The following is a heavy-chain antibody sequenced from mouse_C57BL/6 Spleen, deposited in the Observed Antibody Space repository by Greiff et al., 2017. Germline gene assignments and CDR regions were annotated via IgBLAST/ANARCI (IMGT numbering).Heavy chain of an antibody. Sequence: EVHLVESGPGLVKPSQSLSLTCSVTGYSITSGYYWNWIRQFPGNKLEWMGYISYDGSNNYNPSLKNRISITRDTSKNQFFLKLNSVTTEDTATYYCARRITTVVRYFDVWGTGTTVTVSS. D-gene: IGHD1-1*01. CDR1: GYSITSGYY. V-gene: IGHV3-6*01. CDR3: ARRITTVVRYFDV. J-gene: IGHJ1*03. CDR2: ISYDGSN.